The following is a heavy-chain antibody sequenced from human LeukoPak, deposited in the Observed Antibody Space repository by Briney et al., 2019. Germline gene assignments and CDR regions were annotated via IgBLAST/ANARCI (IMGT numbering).Heavy chain of an antibody. CDR1: GYSISSGYY. CDR2: IYHSGST. D-gene: IGHD1-26*01. V-gene: IGHV4-38-2*02. CDR3: ARDSKGSPHWFDP. J-gene: IGHJ5*02. Sequence: SETLSLTCTVSGYSISSGYYWGWIRQPPGKGLEWIGSIYHSGSTYYNPSLKSRVTISVDTSKNQFSLKLSSVTAADTAVYYCARDSKGSPHWFDPWGQGTLVTVSS.